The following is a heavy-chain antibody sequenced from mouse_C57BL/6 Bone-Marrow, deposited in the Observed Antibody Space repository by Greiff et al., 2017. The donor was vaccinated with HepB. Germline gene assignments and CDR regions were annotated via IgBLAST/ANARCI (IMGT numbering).Heavy chain of an antibody. CDR2: INPYNGGT. Sequence: EVKLQESGPVLVKPGASVKMSCKASGYTFTDYYMNWVKQSHGKSLEWIGVINPYNGGTSYNQKFKGKATLTVDKSSSTAYMELNSLTSEDSAVYYCARGGSQLRLRFAYWGQGTLVTVSA. CDR3: ARGGSQLRLRFAY. J-gene: IGHJ3*01. CDR1: GYTFTDYY. V-gene: IGHV1-19*01. D-gene: IGHD3-2*02.